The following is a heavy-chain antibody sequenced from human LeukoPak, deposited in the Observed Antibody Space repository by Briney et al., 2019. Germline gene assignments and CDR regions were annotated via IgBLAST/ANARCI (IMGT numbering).Heavy chain of an antibody. Sequence: ASVKVSCKAPGGTFSSYAISWVRQAPGQGLEWMGGIIPIFGTANYAQKFQGRVTITTDESTSTAYMELSSLRSEDTAVYYCARSTDPYGSGSYYRTKALYYFDYWGQGTLVTVSS. CDR3: ARSTDPYGSGSYYRTKALYYFDY. J-gene: IGHJ4*02. CDR1: GGTFSSYA. D-gene: IGHD3-10*01. V-gene: IGHV1-69*05. CDR2: IIPIFGTA.